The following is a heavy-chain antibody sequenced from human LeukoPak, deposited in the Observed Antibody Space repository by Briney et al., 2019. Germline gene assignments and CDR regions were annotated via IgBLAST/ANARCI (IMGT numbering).Heavy chain of an antibody. CDR1: GFTFTSYG. CDR2: ISSDVRDK. J-gene: IGHJ4*02. V-gene: IGHV3-30*18. CDR3: AKDRGSGYNWNDVLDY. Sequence: GGSLRLSCAASGFTFTSYGMHWVRQAPGKGLEWVAVISSDVRDKYYVDSVKGRFTISRDTSKNTLYLQMNSLRAEDTAVYYCAKDRGSGYNWNDVLDYWGQGTLLTVSS. D-gene: IGHD1-20*01.